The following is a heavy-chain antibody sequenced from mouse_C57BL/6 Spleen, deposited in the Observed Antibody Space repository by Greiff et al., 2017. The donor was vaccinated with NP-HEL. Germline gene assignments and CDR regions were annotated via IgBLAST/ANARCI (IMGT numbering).Heavy chain of an antibody. V-gene: IGHV1-55*01. CDR1: GYTFTSYW. CDR2: IYPGSGST. J-gene: IGHJ2*01. CDR3: AREARQLRLPLDY. D-gene: IGHD3-2*02. Sequence: QVQLKQPGAELVKPGASVKMSCKASGYTFTSYWITWVKQRPGQGLEWIGDIYPGSGSTNYNEKFKSKATLTVDTSSSTAYMQLSSLTSEDSAVYYCAREARQLRLPLDYWGQGTTLTVSS.